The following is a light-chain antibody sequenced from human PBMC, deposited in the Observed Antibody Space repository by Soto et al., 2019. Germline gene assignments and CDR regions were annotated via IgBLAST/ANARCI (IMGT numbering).Light chain of an antibody. CDR2: GAS. Sequence: EIVLTQSPGTLSLSPGQRATLSCRASESISRDYLAWYQQRLGKAPRLLIYGASSGATGIPDRFSGSGSGTDFNLTISRLEPDDLAIYYCQQYGGVPYTFGQGTKLEIK. J-gene: IGKJ2*01. CDR3: QQYGGVPYT. V-gene: IGKV3-20*01. CDR1: ESISRDY.